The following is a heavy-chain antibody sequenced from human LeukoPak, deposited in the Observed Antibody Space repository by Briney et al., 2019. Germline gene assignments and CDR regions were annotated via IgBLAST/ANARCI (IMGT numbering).Heavy chain of an antibody. Sequence: PGGSLRLSCAASGFTFGSYAMSWVRQAPGKGLEWVSAISGSGGSTYYADSVKGRFTISRDNAKNSLYLQMNSLRAEDTAVYYCARDLTGFYGMDVWGQGTTVTVSS. J-gene: IGHJ6*02. V-gene: IGHV3-23*01. CDR3: ARDLTGFYGMDV. CDR2: ISGSGGST. CDR1: GFTFGSYA.